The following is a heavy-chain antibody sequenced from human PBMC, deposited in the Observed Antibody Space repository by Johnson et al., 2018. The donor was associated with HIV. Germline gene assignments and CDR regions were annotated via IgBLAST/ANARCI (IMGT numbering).Heavy chain of an antibody. CDR3: ARDEYPLRAAAWKSAFDI. J-gene: IGHJ3*02. CDR2: IKQDGSEK. Sequence: VQLVESGGGLIQPGGSLRLSCAASGFTVSSNYMSWVRQAPGKGLEWVANIKQDGSEKYYVDSVKGRFTIYRDNAKNSLYLQMNSLRAEDTAVYYCARDEYPLRAAAWKSAFDIWGQGTMVTVSS. V-gene: IGHV3-7*01. D-gene: IGHD6-13*01. CDR1: GFTVSSNY.